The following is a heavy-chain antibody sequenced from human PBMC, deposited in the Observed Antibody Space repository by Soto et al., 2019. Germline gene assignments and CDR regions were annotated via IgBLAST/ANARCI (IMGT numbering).Heavy chain of an antibody. CDR2: INPSGGST. CDR1: GYTFTSYY. J-gene: IGHJ4*02. V-gene: IGHV1-46*03. D-gene: IGHD2-15*01. Sequence: ASVKVSCKASGYTFTSYYMHWVRQAPGQGLEWMGIINPSGGSTSYAQKFQGRVTMTRDTSTSTVYMELSSLRSEDTAVYYCARAHKTKYCSGGSCYSTPRFDYWGQGTLVPVSS. CDR3: ARAHKTKYCSGGSCYSTPRFDY.